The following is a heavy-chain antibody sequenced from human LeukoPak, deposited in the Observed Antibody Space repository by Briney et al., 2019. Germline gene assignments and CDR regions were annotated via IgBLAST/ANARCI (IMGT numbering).Heavy chain of an antibody. Sequence: SGGSLRLSCAASGFTFDDYAMHWLRQAPGKGLEWVSGISWSSGSTDYADSVKGRFTISRDNAKNSLYVQMNSLRAEDTAVYYCAKDGGYHFDYWRQGTLVTVSS. V-gene: IGHV3-9*01. J-gene: IGHJ4*02. CDR2: ISWSSGST. CDR1: GFTFDDYA. CDR3: AKDGGYHFDY. D-gene: IGHD5-12*01.